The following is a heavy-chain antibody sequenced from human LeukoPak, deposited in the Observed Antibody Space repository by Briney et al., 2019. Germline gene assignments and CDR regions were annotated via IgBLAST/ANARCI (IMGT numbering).Heavy chain of an antibody. CDR3: AKDRPGDGYNSD. J-gene: IGHJ4*02. CDR1: GFTFRSYP. D-gene: IGHD5-24*01. V-gene: IGHV3-23*01. Sequence: PGASLRLSCAASGFTFRSYPISWVRQAPGKGLEWVSTISGSGDSTHYADSVKGRFTISRDNSKNTLYLQLNGLRAEDTALYYCAKDRPGDGYNSDWGQGTLVTVSS. CDR2: ISGSGDST.